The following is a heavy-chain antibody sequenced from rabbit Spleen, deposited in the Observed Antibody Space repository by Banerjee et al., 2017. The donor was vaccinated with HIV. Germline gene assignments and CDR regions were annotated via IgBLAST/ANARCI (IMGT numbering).Heavy chain of an antibody. CDR2: INAATAKP. CDR3: ARDLATVIGWNFAL. V-gene: IGHV1S45*01. CDR1: AFSFSDRDV. J-gene: IGHJ6*01. D-gene: IGHD4-1*01. Sequence: QEQLEESGGGLVKPEGSLTLTCKASAFSFSDRDVMCWVRQAPGKGLEWIACINAATAKPVYATWAKGRFTISRTSSTTVTLQMPSLTAADTATYFCARDLATVIGWNFALWGPGTLVTVS.